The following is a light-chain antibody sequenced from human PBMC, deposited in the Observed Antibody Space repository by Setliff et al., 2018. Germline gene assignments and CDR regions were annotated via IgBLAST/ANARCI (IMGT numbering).Light chain of an antibody. V-gene: IGLV2-8*01. CDR1: SSDVGGINH. CDR2: EVS. J-gene: IGLJ1*01. Sequence: QSVLTQPPSASGSPGQSVTISCTRTSSDVGGINHVSWYQQHPGKAPRLMIFEVSKRPSGVPDRFSGSKSGNTASLTVSGLQAEDEADYYCSSYAGNYIYVFGTGTKVT. CDR3: SSYAGNYIYV.